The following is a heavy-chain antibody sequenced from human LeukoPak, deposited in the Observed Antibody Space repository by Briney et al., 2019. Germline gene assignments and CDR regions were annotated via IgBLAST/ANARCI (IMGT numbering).Heavy chain of an antibody. V-gene: IGHV4-34*01. CDR2: INHSGST. D-gene: IGHD3/OR15-3a*01. Sequence: SETLSLTCAVYGGSFSGYYWSWIRQPPGKGLEWIGEINHSGSTNYNPPLKSRVTISVDTSKNQFSLKLSSVTAADTAVYYCARLNSHLDPSCFDYWGQGTLVTVSS. CDR3: ARLNSHLDPSCFDY. J-gene: IGHJ4*02. CDR1: GGSFSGYY.